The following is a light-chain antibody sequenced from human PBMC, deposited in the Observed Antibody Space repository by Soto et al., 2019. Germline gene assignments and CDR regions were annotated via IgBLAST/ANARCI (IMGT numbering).Light chain of an antibody. J-gene: IGLJ3*02. CDR3: TSYVGSDIWV. Sequence: QSVLTQPPSASGSPGQSVTISCTGTSSDIGAYNYVSWYQQYPGKAPKLMIYEVSKRPSGVPDRFSGSKSGNTASLTVSGLPAEDEADYYCTSYVGSDIWVFGGGTKLTVL. CDR2: EVS. CDR1: SSDIGAYNY. V-gene: IGLV2-8*01.